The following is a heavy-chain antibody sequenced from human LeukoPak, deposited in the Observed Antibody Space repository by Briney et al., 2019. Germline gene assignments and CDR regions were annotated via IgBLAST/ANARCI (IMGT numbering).Heavy chain of an antibody. V-gene: IGHV1-69*04. D-gene: IGHD2-15*01. Sequence: ASVKVSCKASGGTFSSYAISWVRQAPGQGLEWMGRIIPILGIANYAQKFQGRVTITADKSTSTAYMELSSLRSEDTAVYYCATYCSGGSCRHDYWGQGTLVTVSS. J-gene: IGHJ4*02. CDR2: IIPILGIA. CDR1: GGTFSSYA. CDR3: ATYCSGGSCRHDY.